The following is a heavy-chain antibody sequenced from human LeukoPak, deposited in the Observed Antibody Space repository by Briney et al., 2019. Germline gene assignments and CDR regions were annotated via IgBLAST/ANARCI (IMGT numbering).Heavy chain of an antibody. J-gene: IGHJ4*02. CDR1: GFTFSSYA. Sequence: LRLSCAASGFTFSSYAMSWIRQHPGKGLEWIGYIYYSGSTYYNPSLKSRVTISVDTSKNQFSLKLSSVTAADTAVYYCARGDYDSSGYWFDYWGQGTLVTVSS. CDR2: IYYSGST. V-gene: IGHV4-31*02. CDR3: ARGDYDSSGYWFDY. D-gene: IGHD3-22*01.